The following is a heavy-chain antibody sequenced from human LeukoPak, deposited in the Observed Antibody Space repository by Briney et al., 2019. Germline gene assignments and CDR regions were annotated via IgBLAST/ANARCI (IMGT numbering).Heavy chain of an antibody. CDR2: FDPEDGET. V-gene: IGHV1-24*01. D-gene: IGHD5-24*01. CDR1: GYTLTELS. J-gene: IGHJ4*02. CDR3: ATDLEMATISSFDY. Sequence: ASVKVSCKVSGYTLTELSMHWVRQAPGKGLEWMGGFDPEDGETIYAQKFQGRVTMTEDTSTDTAYMELSSLRSEDTAVYYCATDLEMATISSFDYWGQGTLVTVSS.